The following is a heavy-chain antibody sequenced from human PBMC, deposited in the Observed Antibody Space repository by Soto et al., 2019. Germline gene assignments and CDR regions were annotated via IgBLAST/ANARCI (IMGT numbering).Heavy chain of an antibody. CDR3: ARLLVETTDY. J-gene: IGHJ4*02. CDR2: ISSSSSYI. D-gene: IGHD4-17*01. Sequence: EVQLVESGGGLVKPGGSLRLSCAASGFTFSSYSMNWVRQAPGKGLEWVSSISSSSSYIYYADSVKGRFSISRDNAKNSLYLQMNSLRAEDTAVYYCARLLVETTDYWGQGTLVTVSS. V-gene: IGHV3-21*01. CDR1: GFTFSSYS.